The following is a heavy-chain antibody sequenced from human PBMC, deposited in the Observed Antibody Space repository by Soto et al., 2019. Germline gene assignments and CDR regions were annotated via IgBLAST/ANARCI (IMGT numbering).Heavy chain of an antibody. V-gene: IGHV3-74*01. CDR3: VKDTPPFWFGELIHAFDI. CDR1: GFTFSSYW. J-gene: IGHJ3*02. D-gene: IGHD3-10*01. Sequence: GGSLRLSCAASGFTFSSYWMHWVRQAPGKGLVWVSRINSDGSSTTYADSVKGRFTISRDSSKNTLYLQMSSLRAEDTAVYYCVKDTPPFWFGELIHAFDIWGQGTMVTVSS. CDR2: INSDGSST.